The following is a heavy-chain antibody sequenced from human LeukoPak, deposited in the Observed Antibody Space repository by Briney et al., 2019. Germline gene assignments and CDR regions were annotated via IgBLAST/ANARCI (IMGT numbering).Heavy chain of an antibody. J-gene: IGHJ4*02. D-gene: IGHD3-16*02. V-gene: IGHV4-34*01. CDR1: GGSFSDNY. Sequence: PSETLSLTCAIYGGSFSDNYWSWIRQPPGKGLEWIGEINQSGTTNYNPSLKSRVTVSVDTSTNQFSLKLGSVTAADTAVYYCARTSKSPYDYVWGSDQLPYWFDYWGQGTLVTVSS. CDR3: ARTSKSPYDYVWGSDQLPYWFDY. CDR2: INQSGTT.